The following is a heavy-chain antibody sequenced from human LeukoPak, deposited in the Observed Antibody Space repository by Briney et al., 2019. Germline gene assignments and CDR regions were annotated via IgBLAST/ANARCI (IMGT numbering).Heavy chain of an antibody. V-gene: IGHV3-48*03. CDR2: ISSSGSTK. J-gene: IGHJ6*02. CDR3: ARSLYSSRSEWFYYNGMDV. Sequence: GGSLRLSCAASGFTFIIYEMNWVRQAPGKGLEWVSYISSSGSTKYYADSVKGRFTISRDNARNSLSLQMNSLRAGDTALYYCARSLYSSRSEWFYYNGMDVWGQGTTVTVSS. D-gene: IGHD3-3*01. CDR1: GFTFIIYE.